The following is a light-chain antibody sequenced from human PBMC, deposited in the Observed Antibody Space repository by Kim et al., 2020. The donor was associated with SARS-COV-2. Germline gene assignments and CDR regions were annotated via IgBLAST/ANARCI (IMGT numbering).Light chain of an antibody. CDR2: DVS. CDR1: SSDVGAYKY. CDR3: YSYGGGYTWV. J-gene: IGLJ3*02. Sequence: GQSITISCTGTSSDVGAYKYVSWYQQHPGKAPKFLIYDVSERPSGVPDRFSGSKSGNTASLTISGLQAEDEADYYCYSYGGGYTWVFGGGTKVTVL. V-gene: IGLV2-11*03.